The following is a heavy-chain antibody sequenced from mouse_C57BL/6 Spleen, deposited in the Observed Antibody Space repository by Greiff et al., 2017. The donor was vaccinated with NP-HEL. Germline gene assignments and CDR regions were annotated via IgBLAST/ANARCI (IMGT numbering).Heavy chain of an antibody. CDR3: ARRGIYYDYEGESRYFDY. D-gene: IGHD2-4*01. Sequence: DVMLVESGGDLVKPGGSLKLSCAASGFTFSSYGMSWVRQTPDKRLEWVATISSGGSYTYYPDSVKGRFTISRDNAKNTLYLQMSSLKSEDTAMYYCARRGIYYDYEGESRYFDYWGQGTTLTVSS. CDR2: ISSGGSYT. J-gene: IGHJ2*01. V-gene: IGHV5-6*02. CDR1: GFTFSSYG.